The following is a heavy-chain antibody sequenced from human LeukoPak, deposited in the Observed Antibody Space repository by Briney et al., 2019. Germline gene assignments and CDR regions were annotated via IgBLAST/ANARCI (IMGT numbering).Heavy chain of an antibody. CDR2: ISAYNGNT. J-gene: IGHJ4*02. V-gene: IGHV1-18*01. CDR3: ARGGVRYFDWLLRMYYFDY. Sequence: GASVKVSCKASGYTFTSYGISWVRQAPGQGLEWMGWISAYNGNTNYAQELQGRVTMTTDTSTSTAYMELRSLRSDDTAVYYCARGGVRYFDWLLRMYYFDYWGQGTLVTVSS. CDR1: GYTFTSYG. D-gene: IGHD3-9*01.